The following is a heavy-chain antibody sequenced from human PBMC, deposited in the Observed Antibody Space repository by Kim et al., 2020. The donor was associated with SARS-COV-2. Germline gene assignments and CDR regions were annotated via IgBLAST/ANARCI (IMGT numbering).Heavy chain of an antibody. Sequence: GRFTISRDNAKNSLYLQMNSLRAEDTAVYYCARDTPYYYDSSGYFSAFDIWGQGTMVTVSS. CDR3: ARDTPYYYDSSGYFSAFDI. V-gene: IGHV3-11*06. J-gene: IGHJ3*02. D-gene: IGHD3-22*01.